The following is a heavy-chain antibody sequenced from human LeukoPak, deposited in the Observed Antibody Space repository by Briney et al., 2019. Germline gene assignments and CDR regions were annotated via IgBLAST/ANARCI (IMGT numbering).Heavy chain of an antibody. CDR1: GDSISSYY. J-gene: IGHJ4*02. Sequence: SETLSLTCTVPGDSISSYYWSWIRQPPGKRLEWIGYIHYSGSTQYNPSLKSRVTLSVDTSKNQFSLRLISVTAADTAVYYCAGSSAWYARSFWGQGTLVTVSS. CDR3: AGSSAWYARSF. D-gene: IGHD6-19*01. CDR2: IHYSGST. V-gene: IGHV4-59*01.